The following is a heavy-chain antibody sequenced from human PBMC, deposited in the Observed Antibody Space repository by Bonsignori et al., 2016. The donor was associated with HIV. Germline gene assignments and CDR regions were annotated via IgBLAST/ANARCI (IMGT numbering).Heavy chain of an antibody. D-gene: IGHD6-13*01. J-gene: IGHJ4*02. V-gene: IGHV3-7*01. CDR3: ARDEAAGTDY. Sequence: VRQAPGKGLEWVANIKQDGSEKYYVDSVKGRFTISRDNAKNSLYLQMNSLRAEDTAVYYCARDEAAGTDYWGQGTLVTVSS. CDR2: IKQDGSEK.